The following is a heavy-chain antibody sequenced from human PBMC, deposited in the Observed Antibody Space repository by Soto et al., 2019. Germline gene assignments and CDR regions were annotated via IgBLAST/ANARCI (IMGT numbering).Heavy chain of an antibody. J-gene: IGHJ4*02. V-gene: IGHV3-23*01. Sequence: EVQVLESGGGLVQPGGSLRLSCAATGSPFSAFAMTWVRQAQGKGLEWVSRIYGGGNGPHYADSVKGRVTISRDNSKNTLYLQMNSLRAEDTAVYYCAKMEGMDPWAYSFDYWGQGTLVTVSS. D-gene: IGHD2-2*03. CDR2: IYGGGNGP. CDR3: AKMEGMDPWAYSFDY. CDR1: GSPFSAFA.